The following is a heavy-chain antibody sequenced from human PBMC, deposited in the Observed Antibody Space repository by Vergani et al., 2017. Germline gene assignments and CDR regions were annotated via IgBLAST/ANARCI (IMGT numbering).Heavy chain of an antibody. V-gene: IGHV1-69-2*01. CDR3: ATPQTETTCGMEV. CDR2: VDPEDGET. Sequence: EVQLVQSGAEVKKPGATMKISCKVSGYTFTDHYMHWVKQAPGKGLEWMGLVDPEDGETIYAEKFKGRVTIAADTSTDTAHLELSSLRSEDTAVYYCATPQTETTCGMEVWGQGTTVIVSS. D-gene: IGHD4-17*01. J-gene: IGHJ6*02. CDR1: GYTFTDHY.